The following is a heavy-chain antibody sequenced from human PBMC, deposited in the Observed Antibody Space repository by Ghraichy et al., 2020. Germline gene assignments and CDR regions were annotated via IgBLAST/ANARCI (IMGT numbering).Heavy chain of an antibody. CDR3: ARATEYYDILTGLFWAYGMDV. Sequence: GGSLRLSCAASGFTFSSYSMNWVRQAPGKGLEWVSSISSSSSYIYYADSVKGRFTISRDNAKNSLYLQMNSLRAEDTAVYYCARATEYYDILTGLFWAYGMDVWGQGTTVTVSS. V-gene: IGHV3-21*01. CDR2: ISSSSSYI. J-gene: IGHJ6*02. D-gene: IGHD3-9*01. CDR1: GFTFSSYS.